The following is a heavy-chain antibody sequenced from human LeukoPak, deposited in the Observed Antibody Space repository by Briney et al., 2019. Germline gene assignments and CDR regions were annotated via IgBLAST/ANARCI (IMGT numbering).Heavy chain of an antibody. CDR2: INPSGGST. J-gene: IGHJ3*02. D-gene: IGHD6-19*01. V-gene: IGHV1-46*01. Sequence: ASVKVSCKASGYTFTSYYMHWVRQAPGQGLEWMGIINPSGGSTSYAQKFQGRVTMTRDTSTSTVYMELSSLRSEDTAVYYGAAPPSGWVGASDAFDIWGQGTMVTVSS. CDR1: GYTFTSYY. CDR3: AAPPSGWVGASDAFDI.